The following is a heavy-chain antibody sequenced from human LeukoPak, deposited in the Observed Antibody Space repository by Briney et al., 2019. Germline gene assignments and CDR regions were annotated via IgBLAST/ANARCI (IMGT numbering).Heavy chain of an antibody. Sequence: GGSLRLSCAASGFTFSSYAMHWVRQAPGKGLEWVAVISYDGSNKYYADSVKGRFTISRDNSKNTLYLQMNSLRAEDTAVYYCAGGVAAAGYGFDYWGQGTLVTVSS. CDR2: ISYDGSNK. D-gene: IGHD6-13*01. CDR3: AGGVAAAGYGFDY. J-gene: IGHJ4*02. V-gene: IGHV3-30-3*01. CDR1: GFTFSSYA.